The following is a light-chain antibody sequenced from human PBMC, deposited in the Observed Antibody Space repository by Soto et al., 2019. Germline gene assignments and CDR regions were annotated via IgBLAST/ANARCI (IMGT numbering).Light chain of an antibody. CDR3: SSDSSTTQV. CDR1: KNDIGVYDV. V-gene: IGLV2-8*01. Sequence: QSVLTQPPSASGSPGQSVTISCTGTKNDIGVYDVVSCYQHRPGKAPRLIIYEVVHRPSGVPDRFSGSKSGNTASLTVSGLQAADEADYYCSSDSSTTQVFGNGTKVTVL. J-gene: IGLJ1*01. CDR2: EVV.